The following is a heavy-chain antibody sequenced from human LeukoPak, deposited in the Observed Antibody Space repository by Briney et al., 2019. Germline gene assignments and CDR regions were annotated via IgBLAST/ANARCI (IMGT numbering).Heavy chain of an antibody. D-gene: IGHD6-13*01. Sequence: SVKVSCKASGGTFSSYAISWVRQAPGQGLEWMGGIIPIFGTANYAQKFQGRVTITADESTSTAYMELRSLRSDDTAVYYCARDHSSSWLGYYYYYMDVWGKGTTVTVSS. J-gene: IGHJ6*03. CDR3: ARDHSSSWLGYYYYYMDV. CDR1: GGTFSSYA. CDR2: IIPIFGTA. V-gene: IGHV1-69*01.